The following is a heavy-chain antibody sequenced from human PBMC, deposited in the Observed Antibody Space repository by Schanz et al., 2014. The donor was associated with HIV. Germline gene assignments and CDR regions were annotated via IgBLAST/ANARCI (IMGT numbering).Heavy chain of an antibody. V-gene: IGHV3-30*03. Sequence: QEQLVASGGGVVQPGRSLRLSCVASGFNFNSYGMHWVRQAPGKGLEWVAVMSYDGVRKYLGDSVKGRFTISRDNSKNTVYLQLKSLRAEDTAVYGCARQGLRFSFWLDYWGQGTPVTVS. J-gene: IGHJ4*02. D-gene: IGHD4-17*01. CDR3: ARQGLRFSFWLDY. CDR2: MSYDGVRK. CDR1: GFNFNSYG.